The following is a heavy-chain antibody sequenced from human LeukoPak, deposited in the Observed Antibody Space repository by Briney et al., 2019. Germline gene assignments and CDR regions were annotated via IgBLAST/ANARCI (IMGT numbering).Heavy chain of an antibody. D-gene: IGHD3-3*01. V-gene: IGHV3-7*03. J-gene: IGHJ4*02. CDR1: GFTFSSYW. Sequence: QTGGSLRLSCAVSGFTFSSYWMSWVRQAPGKGLEWVANIKQDGSEKYYVDSVKDRFTISRDNAKNSLYLQMNSLRAEDTAVFYCARDQYDTWSRRGNFDSWGQGTLVIVSS. CDR2: IKQDGSEK. CDR3: ARDQYDTWSRRGNFDS.